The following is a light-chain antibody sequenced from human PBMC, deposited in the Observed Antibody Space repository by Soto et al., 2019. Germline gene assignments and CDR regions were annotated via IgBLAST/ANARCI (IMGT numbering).Light chain of an antibody. Sequence: EIVLTQSPGTLSLSPGERATLSCRASQSVSSSYLAWYQQKPGQAPRLLIYGASNRATGIPDRSSGSRSGTDFTLTISRLEPEDFAVYYCQQYGSSGTFGQGTKVDIK. CDR1: QSVSSSY. V-gene: IGKV3-20*01. J-gene: IGKJ1*01. CDR3: QQYGSSGT. CDR2: GAS.